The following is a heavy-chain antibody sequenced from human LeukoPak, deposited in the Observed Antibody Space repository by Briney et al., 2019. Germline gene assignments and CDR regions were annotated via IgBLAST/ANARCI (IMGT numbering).Heavy chain of an antibody. CDR2: FDPEDGET. Sequence: VASVKVSCKISGYTLTEYSVNWVRQAPGKGLEWMGGFDPEDGETIFAQKFQGRVTMTEDTSTDTAYMELSSLRFEDTAIYYCATVEREYFDTSGYFDYWGQGTLVTVSS. CDR3: ATVEREYFDTSGYFDY. J-gene: IGHJ4*01. D-gene: IGHD3-22*01. V-gene: IGHV1-24*01. CDR1: GYTLTEYS.